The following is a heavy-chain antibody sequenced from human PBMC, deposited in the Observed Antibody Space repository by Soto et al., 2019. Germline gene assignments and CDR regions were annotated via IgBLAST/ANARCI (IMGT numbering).Heavy chain of an antibody. J-gene: IGHJ4*02. V-gene: IGHV1-18*01. CDR2: ISANNGNT. Sequence: QVQLVQSGVEVKKPGASVKVSCKASGYTFTSYGIIWVRQAPGQGLEWMGWISANNGNTKYAQNFQGRVTMTTDTTPSTGYKELRSLGSEGTAVYYCAGGSGSITVAGTSYWGQGTLVTVSS. D-gene: IGHD6-19*01. CDR1: GYTFTSYG. CDR3: AGGSGSITVAGTSY.